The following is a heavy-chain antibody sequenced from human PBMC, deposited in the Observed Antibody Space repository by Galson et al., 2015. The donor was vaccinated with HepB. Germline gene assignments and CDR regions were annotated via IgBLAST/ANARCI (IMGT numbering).Heavy chain of an antibody. CDR2: ISSSSTYI. Sequence: SLRLSCAASGFTFRSYRMNWVRQAPGKGLEWVSSISSSSTYIYYADSVKGRFTISRDNAKNSLYLQMNSQRAEDTAVYYCARSRDGDNHASFDYWGQGTLVTVSS. J-gene: IGHJ4*02. CDR3: ARSRDGDNHASFDY. CDR1: GFTFRSYR. D-gene: IGHD5-24*01. V-gene: IGHV3-21*01.